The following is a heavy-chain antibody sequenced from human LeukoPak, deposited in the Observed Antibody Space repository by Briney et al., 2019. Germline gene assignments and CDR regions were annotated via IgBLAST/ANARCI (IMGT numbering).Heavy chain of an antibody. CDR2: INKKSGT. V-gene: IGHV4-30-4*01. Sequence: SETLSLTCTVASDSISSGDYYWSWIRQPAGKCLEFIGYINKKSGTFYNPPLKSRVSISIDTSKNQFSLKLTSVTAADTAVYFCAREHKSYGDYPYYFDSWGQGTLVTVSS. J-gene: IGHJ4*02. CDR3: AREHKSYGDYPYYFDS. D-gene: IGHD4-17*01. CDR1: SDSISSGDYY.